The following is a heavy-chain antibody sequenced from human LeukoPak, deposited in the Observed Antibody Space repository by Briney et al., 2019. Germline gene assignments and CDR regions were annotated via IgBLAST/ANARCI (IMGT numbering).Heavy chain of an antibody. V-gene: IGHV3-7*01. J-gene: IGHJ4*02. CDR3: ARDATRGGDNDY. CDR1: GFTFSSYW. Sequence: GGSLRLSCAASGFTFSSYWMNWARQAPGKGLEWVASINHNGNVNYYVDSVKGRFTISRDNAKNSLYLQMNSLRADDTAVYYCARDATRGGDNDYWGQGTRVIVSS. D-gene: IGHD2-21*02. CDR2: INHNGNVN.